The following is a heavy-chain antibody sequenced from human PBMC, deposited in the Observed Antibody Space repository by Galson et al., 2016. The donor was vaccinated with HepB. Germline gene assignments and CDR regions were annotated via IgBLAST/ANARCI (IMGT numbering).Heavy chain of an antibody. J-gene: IGHJ5*02. V-gene: IGHV3-30*04. Sequence: SLRLSCAASGFTFRDYAMHWVRQAPGRGLEWVALIAPDTVNIDYADSVRGRFIISHDNSKTTLYLEMNSLRNEDTAVYFCARETEHSTNGLDPWGPGTPVSVSA. CDR1: GFTFRDYA. CDR2: IAPDTVNI. CDR3: ARETEHSTNGLDP.